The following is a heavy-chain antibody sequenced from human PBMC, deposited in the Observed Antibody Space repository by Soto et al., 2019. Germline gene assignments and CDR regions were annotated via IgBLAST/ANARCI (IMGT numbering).Heavy chain of an antibody. V-gene: IGHV1-69*06. Sequence: QVKLVQSRAEVKKPGPSVRVSCKASEGTFNSYVVSWVRQAPGQGLQWMGGIIPLFGTTNYAHQLEGRVTITADTSTTTAYMELSGLRPGDTAVYYCARGDTIFESSERYYHYGLDVWGQGTTVIVSS. CDR1: EGTFNSYV. CDR3: ARGDTIFESSERYYHYGLDV. J-gene: IGHJ6*02. CDR2: IIPLFGTT. D-gene: IGHD3-3*01.